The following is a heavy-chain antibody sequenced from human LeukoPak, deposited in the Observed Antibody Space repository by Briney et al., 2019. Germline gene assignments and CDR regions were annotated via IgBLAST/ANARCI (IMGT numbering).Heavy chain of an antibody. Sequence: ASVKVSCKASGYTFTGYYMHWVRQAPGQGLEWMGWINPNSGGTNYAQKFQGRVTMTRDTSISTAYMELSRLRSDDTAVCYCARMRWELHNWFDPWGQGTLVTVSS. J-gene: IGHJ5*02. D-gene: IGHD1-26*01. CDR3: ARMRWELHNWFDP. V-gene: IGHV1-2*02. CDR2: INPNSGGT. CDR1: GYTFTGYY.